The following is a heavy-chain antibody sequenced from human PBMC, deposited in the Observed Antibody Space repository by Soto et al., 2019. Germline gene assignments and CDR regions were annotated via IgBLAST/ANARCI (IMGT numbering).Heavy chain of an antibody. V-gene: IGHV4-59*01. CDR2: MYNTGST. CDR3: ARRYGASFDY. J-gene: IGHJ4*02. D-gene: IGHD4-17*01. Sequence: PSETLSLTCTVSGGSIRGYSWSWIRQPPGKGLEWIGYMYNTGSTVYNPSFKSRVTISVDTSKNQFSLKLSSVTAADTAVYYCARRYGASFDYWGQGTLVTVS. CDR1: GGSIRGYS.